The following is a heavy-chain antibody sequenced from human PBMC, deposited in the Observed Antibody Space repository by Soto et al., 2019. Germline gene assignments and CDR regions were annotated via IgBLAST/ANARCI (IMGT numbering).Heavy chain of an antibody. CDR1: GGTFSTYT. Sequence: SVKVSCKASGGTFSTYTITWVRQAPGQGLEWMGRIIPIIGIINYAQKFQGRVTISADKFTGTAYMELTGLGSDDTAVYYCAGDPDSHYNDSHASSYPWGQGTLVTVSS. D-gene: IGHD4-4*01. V-gene: IGHV1-69*04. CDR2: IIPIIGII. J-gene: IGHJ5*02. CDR3: AGDPDSHYNDSHASSYP.